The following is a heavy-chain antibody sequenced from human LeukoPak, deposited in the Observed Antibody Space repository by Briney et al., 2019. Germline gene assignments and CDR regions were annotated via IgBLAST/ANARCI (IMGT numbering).Heavy chain of an antibody. CDR1: GGSISSSSYY. Sequence: SETLSLTCTVSGGSISSSSYYWGWIRQPPGKGLEWIGSIYYSGSTYYNPSLKSRVTISVDTSKNQFSLKLSSVTAADTAVYYCARRDPRLRYFDWVTFDYWGQGTLVTVSS. CDR2: IYYSGST. V-gene: IGHV4-39*01. D-gene: IGHD3-9*01. J-gene: IGHJ4*02. CDR3: ARRDPRLRYFDWVTFDY.